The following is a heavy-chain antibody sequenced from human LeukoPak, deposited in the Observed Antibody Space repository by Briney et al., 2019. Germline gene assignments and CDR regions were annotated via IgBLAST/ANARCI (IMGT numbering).Heavy chain of an antibody. CDR3: ARDAHFGGVFDT. J-gene: IGHJ3*02. D-gene: IGHD2-21*01. CDR2: INWNGGST. Sequence: RSGGSLRLSCAASGFTFDDYAMRWVRQAPGKGLEWVSGINWNGGSTGYVDSVKGRFAISRDNAKNSLYLQMSSLRGEDTALYYCARDAHFGGVFDTWGQGTMVTVSS. V-gene: IGHV3-20*04. CDR1: GFTFDDYA.